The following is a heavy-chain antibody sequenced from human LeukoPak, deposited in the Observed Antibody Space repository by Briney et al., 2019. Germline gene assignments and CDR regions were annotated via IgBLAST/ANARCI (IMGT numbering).Heavy chain of an antibody. J-gene: IGHJ3*01. V-gene: IGHV4-59*08. CDR3: ARRWVYDKRAFDA. D-gene: IGHD3-16*01. Sequence: SETLSPTCTVSGGSISGTYYWSWIRQPPGKGLEWIGYIYYTGTTDSNPSLKSRVTISLDTSKNQFSLNLSSVTAADTAVYYCARRWVYDKRAFDAWGQGTMVTVSS. CDR1: GGSISGTYY. CDR2: IYYTGTT.